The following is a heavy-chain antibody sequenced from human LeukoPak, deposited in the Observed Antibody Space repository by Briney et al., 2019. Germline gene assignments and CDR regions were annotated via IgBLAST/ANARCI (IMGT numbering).Heavy chain of an antibody. D-gene: IGHD6-19*01. J-gene: IGHJ5*01. CDR1: DFTFSDFW. CDR2: IKQDGSET. Sequence: GGSLRLSCAASDFTFSDFWMAWVRQAPGKGLEWVATIKQDGSETHYVDSVKGRFSISRDNAKNSLYLQMNSLRGEDTALYYCVRGSGWLLDSWGQGTLVTVSS. CDR3: VRGSGWLLDS. V-gene: IGHV3-7*04.